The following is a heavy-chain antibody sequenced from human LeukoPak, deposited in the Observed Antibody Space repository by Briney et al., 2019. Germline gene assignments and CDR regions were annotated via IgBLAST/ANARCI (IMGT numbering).Heavy chain of an antibody. CDR2: IYYSGST. CDR1: GGSISSSSYY. V-gene: IGHV4-39*01. Sequence: SETLSLTCTASGGSISSSSYYWGWIRQPPGKGLEWIGSIYYSGSTYYNPSLKSRVTISVDTSKNQFSLKLSSVTAADTAVYYCASLYSGSYADYWGQGTLVTVSS. J-gene: IGHJ4*02. D-gene: IGHD1-26*01. CDR3: ASLYSGSYADY.